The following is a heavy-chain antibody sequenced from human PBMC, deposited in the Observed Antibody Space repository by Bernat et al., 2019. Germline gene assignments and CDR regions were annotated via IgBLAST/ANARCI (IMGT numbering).Heavy chain of an antibody. J-gene: IGHJ6*03. V-gene: IGHV3-23*01. CDR3: ARGTSTSAPYMDV. CDR2: ISGGAGSA. Sequence: EVQLLESGGGLIQPGGSLRLSCAASGFTFSNSPMTWVRQAPGKGLEWVSGISGGAGSAFYADSVKGRFTISRDNAKNSLYLQMNSLRAEDTAVYYCARGTSTSAPYMDVWGKGTTVTVSS. CDR1: GFTFSNSP.